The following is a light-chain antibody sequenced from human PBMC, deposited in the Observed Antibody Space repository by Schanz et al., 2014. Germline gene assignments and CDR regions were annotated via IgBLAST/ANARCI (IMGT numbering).Light chain of an antibody. V-gene: IGLV2-11*01. CDR2: DVT. CDR1: SSDVGGYKH. J-gene: IGLJ2*01. Sequence: QSALTQPASVSGSPGQSITIACTGTSSDVGGYKHVSWYQQHPGKAPKLMIYDVTKRPSGVPDRFSGSKSGNTASLTISGLQAEDEADYYCCSYAETYTSLVFGGGTKLTVL. CDR3: CSYAETYTSLV.